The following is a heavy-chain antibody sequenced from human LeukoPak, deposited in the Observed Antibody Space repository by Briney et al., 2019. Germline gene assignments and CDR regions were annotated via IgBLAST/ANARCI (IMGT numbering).Heavy chain of an antibody. J-gene: IGHJ4*02. CDR1: GYTFTGYY. CDR3: ARDLIHRRNYVNSGYQIVPAF. V-gene: IGHV1-2*02. Sequence: ASVKVSCKASGYTFTGYYMHRVRQAPGQGLEWRGWINPNSGDTHYAQKIQGRVTMTRDTSRNTASMELSRLRSDDTAVYYCARDLIHRRNYVNSGYQIVPAFWGQGTLVTVSS. D-gene: IGHD3-22*01. CDR2: INPNSGDT.